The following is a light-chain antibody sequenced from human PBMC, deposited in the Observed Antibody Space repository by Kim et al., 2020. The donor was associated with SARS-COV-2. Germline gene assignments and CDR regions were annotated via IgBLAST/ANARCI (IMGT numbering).Light chain of an antibody. CDR1: QNIGSY. V-gene: IGKV3-11*01. Sequence: SLSPGERGTLSCRARQNIGSYLAWYQQKPGQAPKLLLYDRSKRATGIPTRVSGSGSGTDFTLTISSLAPEDFAVYYCQHRSNWPTTFGGGTKLEI. CDR3: QHRSNWPTT. CDR2: DRS. J-gene: IGKJ4*01.